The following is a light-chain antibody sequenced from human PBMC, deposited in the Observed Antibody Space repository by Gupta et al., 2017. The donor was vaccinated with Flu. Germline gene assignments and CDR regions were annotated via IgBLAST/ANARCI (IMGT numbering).Light chain of an antibody. Sequence: ATLSVSPGERATLSCRASQSVSNNLAWYQQKPGQAPRLLIYGASTRATGVPARFSGSGSGTEFTLTISSLESEDFAVYYCQEYNKWPQITFGPGTRLEIK. CDR1: QSVSNN. V-gene: IGKV3-15*01. CDR2: GAS. J-gene: IGKJ5*01. CDR3: QEYNKWPQIT.